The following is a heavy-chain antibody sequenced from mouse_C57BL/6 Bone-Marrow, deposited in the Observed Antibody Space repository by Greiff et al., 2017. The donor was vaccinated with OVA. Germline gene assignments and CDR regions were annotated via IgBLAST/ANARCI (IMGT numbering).Heavy chain of an antibody. Sequence: EVKLVESGGDLVKPGGSLKLSCAASGFTFSSYGMSWVRQTPDKRLEWVATISSGGSYTYYPDSVKGRFTISRDNAKNTLYLQMSSLKSEDTAMYYCARHTMVKVFDYWGQGTTLTVSS. D-gene: IGHD2-2*01. CDR3: ARHTMVKVFDY. V-gene: IGHV5-6*01. CDR2: ISSGGSYT. CDR1: GFTFSSYG. J-gene: IGHJ2*01.